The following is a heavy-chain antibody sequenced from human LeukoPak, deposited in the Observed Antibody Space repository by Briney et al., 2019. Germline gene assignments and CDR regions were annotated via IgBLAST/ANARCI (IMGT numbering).Heavy chain of an antibody. CDR2: IRYDGSNK. J-gene: IGHJ3*02. D-gene: IGHD5-18*01. V-gene: IGHV3-30*02. CDR3: ARARSSYGYGDAFDI. CDR1: AFTFNSYG. Sequence: AGSLTLSCAASAFTFNSYGMHWLRQAPGKGLEWVAFIRYDGSNKYYADSVKGRFTISRDNCKNTLYLQMNSLRAEDTAVYYCARARSSYGYGDAFDIWGQGTMVTVS.